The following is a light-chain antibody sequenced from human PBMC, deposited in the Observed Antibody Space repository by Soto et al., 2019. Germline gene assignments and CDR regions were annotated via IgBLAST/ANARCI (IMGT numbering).Light chain of an antibody. Sequence: EIVMTQSPLSLPVTPGEPASISCRSSQSLLHSNGYNYLDWYLQKPGQSPQVLIYLGSNRASGVPDRFSGTGSGTYFTLQISRVEAEDVGTYYCMQALQTPYTFGRGTKLEIK. CDR1: QSLLHSNGYNY. J-gene: IGKJ2*01. CDR3: MQALQTPYT. V-gene: IGKV2-28*01. CDR2: LGS.